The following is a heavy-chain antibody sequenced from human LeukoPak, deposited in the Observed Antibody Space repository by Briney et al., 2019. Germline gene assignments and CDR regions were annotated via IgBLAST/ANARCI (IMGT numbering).Heavy chain of an antibody. D-gene: IGHD4/OR15-4a*01. CDR1: GFTFSTYS. V-gene: IGHV3-21*01. CDR2: ISSSSTYI. CDR3: SRDGAAYGDNSEYYFDY. Sequence: GGSLRLSCAASGFTFSTYSMNWVRQAPGKGLEWVSSISSSSTYIYYADSVKGRFTISRDNAKNSLYLQMNSLRAEDTAVYYCSRDGAAYGDNSEYYFDYWGQGTLVTVSS. J-gene: IGHJ4*02.